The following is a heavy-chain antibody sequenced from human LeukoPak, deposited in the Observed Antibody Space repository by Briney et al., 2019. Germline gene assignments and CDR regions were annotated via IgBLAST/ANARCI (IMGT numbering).Heavy chain of an antibody. CDR1: GGSISSYY. CDR2: IYYSGST. D-gene: IGHD1-26*01. J-gene: IGHJ4*02. Sequence: PSETLSLTCTVSGGSISSYYWSWIRQPPGKGLEWIGYIYYSGSTNYNPSLKSRVTISVDTSKNQFSLKLSSVTAADTAVYYCARDKKSGSYFLGIDYWGQGTLVTVSS. CDR3: ARDKKSGSYFLGIDY. V-gene: IGHV4-59*01.